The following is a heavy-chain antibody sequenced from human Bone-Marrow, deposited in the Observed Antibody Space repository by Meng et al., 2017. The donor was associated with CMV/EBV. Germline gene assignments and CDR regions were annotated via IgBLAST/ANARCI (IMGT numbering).Heavy chain of an antibody. D-gene: IGHD6-6*01. CDR3: ARQQGIAARVDYYYYVMDV. CDR1: GGTFSSYA. V-gene: IGHV1-69*05. J-gene: IGHJ6*02. Sequence: SVKVSCKASGGTFSSYAISWVRQAPGQGLEWMGGIIPIFGTANYAQKFQGRVTITTDESTSTAYMELSSLRSEDTAVYFCARQQGIAARVDYYYYVMDVWGQGTTVTVSS. CDR2: IIPIFGTA.